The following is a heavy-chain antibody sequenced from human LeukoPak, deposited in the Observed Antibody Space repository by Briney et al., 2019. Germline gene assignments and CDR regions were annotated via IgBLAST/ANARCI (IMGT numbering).Heavy chain of an antibody. J-gene: IGHJ3*02. V-gene: IGHV3-11*01. CDR2: ISSSGSTT. D-gene: IGHD6-19*01. CDR3: ARLVQQWLVSDAFDI. CDR1: GFTFSDYY. Sequence: GGSLRLSCAASGFTFSDYYMSWIRQAPGKGLEWVSYISSSGSTTYYADSVKGRFTISRDNAKNSLYLQMNSLRAEDTAVYYCARLVQQWLVSDAFDIWGQGTMVTVSS.